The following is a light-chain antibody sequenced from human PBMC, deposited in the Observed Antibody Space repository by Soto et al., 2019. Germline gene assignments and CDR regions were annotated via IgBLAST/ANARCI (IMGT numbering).Light chain of an antibody. CDR2: GAS. V-gene: IGKV3-15*01. J-gene: IGKJ1*01. CDR3: QQYNHWPQT. Sequence: EIVMTQSPATLSVSPGERATLSCRASQSVSSNLAWYQQKPGQAPRLLIYGASTRATGIPARFSGSGSGTEFTLTISSLQSEDFAVNYCQQYNHWPQTFGQGTKVEIK. CDR1: QSVSSN.